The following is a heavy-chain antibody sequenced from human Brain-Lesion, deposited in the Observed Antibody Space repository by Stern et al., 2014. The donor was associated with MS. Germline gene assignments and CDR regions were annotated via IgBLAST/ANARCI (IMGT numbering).Heavy chain of an antibody. D-gene: IGHD2-2*01. CDR3: ARGRVVPGFQYYATDV. V-gene: IGHV4-61*02. Sequence: QVQLVESGPGLVKPSQTLSLSCTVSGGSISSGGYYWSWIRQPAGKGLEWIGRIFNSGRTSSNPPLQSRVPISINTSKNQFSRRLNAMTAADTAVYYCARGRVVPGFQYYATDVWGQGTTVIVSS. CDR1: GGSISSGGYY. J-gene: IGHJ6*02. CDR2: IFNSGRT.